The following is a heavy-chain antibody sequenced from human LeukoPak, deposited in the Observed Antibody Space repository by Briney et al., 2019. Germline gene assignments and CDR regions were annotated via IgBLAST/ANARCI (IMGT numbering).Heavy chain of an antibody. CDR2: ISGSGAST. V-gene: IGHV3-23*01. CDR1: GFTFSSYA. J-gene: IGHJ4*02. D-gene: IGHD3-22*01. Sequence: GGSLRLSCAASGFTFSSYAMSWVRQAPAKGLEWVSSISGSGASTYYADSVKGRFPISRDNSKNTLYLQMNSLRAEDTAVYYCAKDTSTYYYDSSGYYYFDYWGQGTLVTVSS. CDR3: AKDTSTYYYDSSGYYYFDY.